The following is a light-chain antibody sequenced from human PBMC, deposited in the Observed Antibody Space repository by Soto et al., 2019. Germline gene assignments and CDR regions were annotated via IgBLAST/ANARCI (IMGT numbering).Light chain of an antibody. CDR3: NSYTSSSTHG. V-gene: IGLV2-14*01. Sequence: QSALTQPASVSASPGPSITIACTGTSSDVGGYNYVSWYQQHPGKAPKLMIYDVSNRPSGVSDRFSGSKSGNTASLTISGLQAEDEADYYCNSYTSSSTHGFGTGTKVTVL. CDR1: SSDVGGYNY. CDR2: DVS. J-gene: IGLJ1*01.